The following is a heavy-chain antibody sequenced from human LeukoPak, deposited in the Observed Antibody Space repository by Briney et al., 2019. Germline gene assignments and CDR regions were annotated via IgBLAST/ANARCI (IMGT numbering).Heavy chain of an antibody. CDR3: ARASTVTKDFAY. V-gene: IGHV4-30-4*01. CDR2: IYYSGNA. CDR1: GGSISSGDYY. D-gene: IGHD4-11*01. J-gene: IGHJ4*02. Sequence: SETLSLTCTVSGGSISSGDYYWSWIRQPPGKGLEWIGYIYYSGNAYYNPSLKSRVTISVDTSKNQFSLKLSSVTPADTAVYYCARASTVTKDFAYWGQGTLVTVSS.